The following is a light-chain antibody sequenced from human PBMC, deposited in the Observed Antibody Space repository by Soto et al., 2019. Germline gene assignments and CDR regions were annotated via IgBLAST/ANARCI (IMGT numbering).Light chain of an antibody. CDR2: NDR. CDR1: DIRFKS. V-gene: IGLV3-21*02. Sequence: SYELTQSPSVSVAPGQTARVTCGGNDIRFKSVHWYQQRSGQAPVLVVYNDRDRPAGVSDRFSGSKSGNTASLTISGLQAEDEADYYCCSYARGSRAFGGGTKLTVL. CDR3: CSYARGSRA. J-gene: IGLJ3*02.